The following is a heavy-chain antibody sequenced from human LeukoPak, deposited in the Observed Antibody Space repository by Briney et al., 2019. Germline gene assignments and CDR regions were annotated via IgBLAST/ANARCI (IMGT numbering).Heavy chain of an antibody. J-gene: IGHJ5*02. CDR1: GYTFTSYG. Sequence: AAVKVSCKASGYTFTSYGISWVRQAPGQGLDWMGWISAYNGNTNYAQKLQVRVTMTTDTSTSTAYMELRTLRSDDTAVYYCARQTTVTLDWFDPWGQGTLVTVSS. CDR3: ARQTTVTLDWFDP. CDR2: ISAYNGNT. V-gene: IGHV1-18*01. D-gene: IGHD4-17*01.